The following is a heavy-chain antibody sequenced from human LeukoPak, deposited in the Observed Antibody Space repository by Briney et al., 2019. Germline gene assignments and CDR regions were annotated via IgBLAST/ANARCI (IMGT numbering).Heavy chain of an antibody. J-gene: IGHJ4*02. CDR3: ARVTSGLDY. CDR2: INQDGSDK. Sequence: GGSLRLSCAASGFTSTKYWMSWVRQAPGKGLEWVANINQDGSDKYYVDSVKGRFTLSRDNAKNSLYLRMNSLRAEDTAVYYCARVTSGLDYWGQGTLVTVSS. CDR1: GFTSTKYW. V-gene: IGHV3-7*01. D-gene: IGHD2/OR15-2a*01.